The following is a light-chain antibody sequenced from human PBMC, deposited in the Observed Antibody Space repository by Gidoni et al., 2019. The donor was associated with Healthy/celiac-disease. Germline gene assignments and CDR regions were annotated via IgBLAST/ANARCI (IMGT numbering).Light chain of an antibody. CDR1: ALPKKY. J-gene: IGLJ2*01. V-gene: IGLV3-10*01. CDR2: EDS. CDR3: YSTDSSGNHRDVV. Sequence: SYELTQPPSVSVSPGQTARITYSGDALPKKYAYWYQQKSGQAPVLDIYEDSKRPSGIPERFSGSSSGTMATLTISGAQVEDEADYYCYSTDSSGNHRDVVFGGGTKLTVL.